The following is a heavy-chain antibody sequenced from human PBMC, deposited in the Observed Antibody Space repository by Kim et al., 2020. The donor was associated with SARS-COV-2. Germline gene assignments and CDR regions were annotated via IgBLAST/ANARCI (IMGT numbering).Heavy chain of an antibody. V-gene: IGHV3-23*01. J-gene: IGHJ4*02. Sequence: GGSLRLSCAASGFTFSSYAMSWVRQAPGKGLEWVSAISGSGGSTYYADSVKGRFTISRDNSKNTLYLQMNSLRAEDTAVYYCAKERDGSGSYLSYYFDYWGQGTLVTVSS. D-gene: IGHD3-10*01. CDR1: GFTFSSYA. CDR3: AKERDGSGSYLSYYFDY. CDR2: ISGSGGST.